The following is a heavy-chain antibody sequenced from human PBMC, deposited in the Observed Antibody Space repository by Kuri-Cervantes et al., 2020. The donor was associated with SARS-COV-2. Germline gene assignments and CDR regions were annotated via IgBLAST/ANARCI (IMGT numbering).Heavy chain of an antibody. D-gene: IGHD4-23*01. J-gene: IGHJ4*02. CDR2: IWWDGSEE. CDR3: AGGSYGGNSDFDY. Sequence: GESLKISCEASGFTFSNYAMHWVRQAPGKGLEWVAVIWWDGSEEYYLDSVKGRFTISKDNSKNMLFLEINNLRVEDAAVYFCAGGSYGGNSDFDYWGQGTPVTVSS. CDR1: GFTFSNYA. V-gene: IGHV3-33*01.